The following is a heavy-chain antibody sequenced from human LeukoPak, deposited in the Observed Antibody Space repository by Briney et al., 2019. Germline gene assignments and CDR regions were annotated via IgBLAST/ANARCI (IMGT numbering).Heavy chain of an antibody. J-gene: IGHJ4*02. CDR1: GDSVSSNTAA. V-gene: IGHV6-1*01. D-gene: IGHD5-18*01. CDR2: TFYRSKWYN. CDR3: ARYSHDVPPS. Sequence: SQTLSLSCAISGDSVSSNTAAWNWISQSPSRGLEWLGRTFYRSKWYNDYAVSVKGRITINPDTSKNQFSLQLNSVTPDDTAIYYCARYSHDVPPSWGQGTQVTVSS.